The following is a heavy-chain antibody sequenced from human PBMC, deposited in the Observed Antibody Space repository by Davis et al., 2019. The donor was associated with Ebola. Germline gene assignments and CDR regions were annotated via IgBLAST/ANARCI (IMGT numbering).Heavy chain of an antibody. Sequence: PGGSLRLSCAASGFTFSSYWMSWVRQAPGKGLEWVANIKQDGSEKYYVDSVKGRFTISRDNAKNSLYLQMNSLRAEDTAVYYCAGAPSEGYYYDSSGYPKSHFDYWGQGTLVTVSS. CDR1: GFTFSSYW. J-gene: IGHJ4*02. V-gene: IGHV3-7*03. CDR3: AGAPSEGYYYDSSGYPKSHFDY. CDR2: IKQDGSEK. D-gene: IGHD3-22*01.